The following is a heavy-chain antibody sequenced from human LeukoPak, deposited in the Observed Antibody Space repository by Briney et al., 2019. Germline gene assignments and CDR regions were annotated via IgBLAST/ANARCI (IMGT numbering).Heavy chain of an antibody. CDR3: ARGGDTAMGSYYFDY. V-gene: IGHV4-34*01. Sequence: SETLSLTCAVYGGSFSGYYWSWIRQPPGKGLEWIGEINHSGSTNYNPSPKSRVTISVDTSKSQFSLKLSSVTAADTAVYYCARGGDTAMGSYYFDYWGQGTLVTVSS. D-gene: IGHD5-18*01. J-gene: IGHJ4*02. CDR2: INHSGST. CDR1: GGSFSGYY.